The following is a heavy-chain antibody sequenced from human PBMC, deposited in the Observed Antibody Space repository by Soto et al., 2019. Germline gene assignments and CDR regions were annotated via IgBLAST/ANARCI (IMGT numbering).Heavy chain of an antibody. V-gene: IGHV3-74*01. CDR2: INADGTTT. J-gene: IGHJ5*02. CDR1: GVTFSSYW. CDR3: ATVATHSYNWVDP. D-gene: IGHD3-3*02. Sequence: EVHLVESGGGLVQPGGSLRLSCAASGVTFSSYWMHWVRQAPGKGLVWVSRINADGTTTTYADSVKGRFTISRDNAKNTVYLQMDRLRAEDTAVYFCATVATHSYNWVDPWGQGTLVTISS.